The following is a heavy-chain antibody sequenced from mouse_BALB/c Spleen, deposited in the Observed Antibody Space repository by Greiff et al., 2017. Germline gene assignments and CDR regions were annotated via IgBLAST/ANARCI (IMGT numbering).Heavy chain of an antibody. J-gene: IGHJ2*01. Sequence: QVQLQQSGAELMKPGASVKISCKATGYTFSSYWIEWVKQRPGHGLEWIGEILPGSGSTNYNEKFKGKATFTADTSSNTAYMQLSSLTSEDSAVYYCARSGGGDGYYGYFDYWGQGTTLTVSS. D-gene: IGHD2-3*01. CDR3: ARSGGGDGYYGYFDY. CDR1: GYTFSSYW. V-gene: IGHV1-9*01. CDR2: ILPGSGST.